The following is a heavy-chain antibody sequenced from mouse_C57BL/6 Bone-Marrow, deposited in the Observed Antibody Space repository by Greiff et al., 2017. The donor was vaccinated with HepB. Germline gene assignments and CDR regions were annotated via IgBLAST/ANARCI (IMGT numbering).Heavy chain of an antibody. CDR3: ALKGAMDY. CDR2: IYPSDSET. CDR1: GYTFTSYW. J-gene: IGHJ4*01. D-gene: IGHD1-3*01. Sequence: QVQLQQPGAELVRPGSSVKLSCKASGYTFTSYWMDWVKQRPGQGLEWIGNIYPSDSETHYNQKFKDKATLTVDRSSSTAYMELSSLTSADSAVYCCALKGAMDYWGQGTAVTVTS. V-gene: IGHV1-61*01.